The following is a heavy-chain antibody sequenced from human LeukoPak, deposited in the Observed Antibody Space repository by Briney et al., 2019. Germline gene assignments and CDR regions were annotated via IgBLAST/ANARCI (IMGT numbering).Heavy chain of an antibody. Sequence: SETLSLTCTVSGGSISSYYWSWIRQPPGKGLEWIGYIYYSGSTNYNPSLKSRVTISVDMSKNQFSLKLSSVTAADTAVYYCASVTGTPEGGFDYWGQGTLVTVSS. J-gene: IGHJ4*02. CDR3: ASVTGTPEGGFDY. V-gene: IGHV4-59*08. CDR2: IYYSGST. CDR1: GGSISSYY. D-gene: IGHD1-20*01.